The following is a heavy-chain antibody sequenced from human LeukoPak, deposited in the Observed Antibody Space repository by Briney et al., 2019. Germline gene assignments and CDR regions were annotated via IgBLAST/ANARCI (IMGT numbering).Heavy chain of an antibody. CDR3: ARGPVTGLNYYYMDV. D-gene: IGHD3-10*01. J-gene: IGHJ6*03. CDR1: GYTFTSYG. Sequence: VPVKVSCKASGYTFTSYGISWVRQAPGQGLEWLGWISAYNGNTNYAQKLQGRVTMTTDTSTSTAYMELRSLRSDDTAVYYCARGPVTGLNYYYMDVWGKGTTVTVSS. V-gene: IGHV1-18*01. CDR2: ISAYNGNT.